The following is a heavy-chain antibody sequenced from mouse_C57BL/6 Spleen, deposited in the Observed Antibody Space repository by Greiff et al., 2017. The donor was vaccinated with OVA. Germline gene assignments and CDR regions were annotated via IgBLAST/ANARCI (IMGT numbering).Heavy chain of an antibody. V-gene: IGHV1-81*01. CDR2: IYPRSGNT. Sequence: VMLVESGAELARPGASVKLSCKASGYTFTSYGISWVKQRTGQGLEWIGEIYPRSGNTYYNEKFKGKATLTADKSSSTAYMELRSLTSEDSAVYFCARYSNYEAYWGQGTLVTVSA. CDR3: ARYSNYEAY. J-gene: IGHJ3*01. CDR1: GYTFTSYG. D-gene: IGHD2-5*01.